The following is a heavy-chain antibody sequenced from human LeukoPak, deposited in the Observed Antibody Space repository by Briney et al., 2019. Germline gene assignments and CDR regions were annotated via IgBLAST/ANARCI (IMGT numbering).Heavy chain of an antibody. J-gene: IGHJ3*01. CDR3: ARISSSNWYNERGAFDV. CDR1: GGSISSYY. D-gene: IGHD6-13*01. Sequence: SETLSPTCTVSGGSISSYYWSWVRQPPGKGLEWIGFVYYTGSTNYSPSLKSRVTISVDTSKNQFSLKLRSVTAADTVVYYCARISSSNWYNERGAFDVWGQGTMVTVSS. V-gene: IGHV4-59*01. CDR2: VYYTGST.